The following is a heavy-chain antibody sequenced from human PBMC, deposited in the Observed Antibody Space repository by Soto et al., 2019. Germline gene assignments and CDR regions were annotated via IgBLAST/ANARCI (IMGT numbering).Heavy chain of an antibody. V-gene: IGHV1-69*01. D-gene: IGHD2-21*02. CDR2: IIPIFGTA. CDR3: ARRPSCGGDCYTHAFDI. J-gene: IGHJ3*02. Sequence: QVQLVQSGAEVKKPGSSVKVSCKASGGTFSSYAISWVRQAPGQGLEWVGGIIPIFGTANYAQKFQGRVTITADESKSQAYMELSSMRSEDTAVYYCARRPSCGGDCYTHAFDIWGQGTIATVSS. CDR1: GGTFSSYA.